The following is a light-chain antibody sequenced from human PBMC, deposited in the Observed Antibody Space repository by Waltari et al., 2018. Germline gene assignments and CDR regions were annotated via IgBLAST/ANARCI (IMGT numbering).Light chain of an antibody. CDR2: GAA. J-gene: IGKJ2*01. V-gene: IGKV1-9*01. CDR1: QGITTY. Sequence: DIQLTQSPSFLSASVGDRVTITCRASQGITTYLAWYQQKPGKAPKIRIYGAASLQSGVPSRFSGSGSGTEFTLTISSLQPEDFATYYCQQLHSYPRTFGQGTKLEIK. CDR3: QQLHSYPRT.